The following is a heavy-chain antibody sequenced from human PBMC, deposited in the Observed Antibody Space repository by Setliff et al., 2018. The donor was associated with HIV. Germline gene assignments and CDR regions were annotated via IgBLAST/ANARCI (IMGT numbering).Heavy chain of an antibody. V-gene: IGHV2-70*11. J-gene: IGHJ4*02. CDR1: GFSLSTSGMC. D-gene: IGHD2-2*02. CDR3: ARIQLVCSSTSCYKGVIDY. CDR2: IDWDDDK. Sequence: TLVNPTQTLTLTCTFSGFSLSTSGMCVSWIRQPPGKALEWLARIDWDDDKYYSTSLKTRLTISKDTSKNQVVLTMTNMDPVDTATYYCARIQLVCSSTSCYKGVIDYWGQGTLVTVSS.